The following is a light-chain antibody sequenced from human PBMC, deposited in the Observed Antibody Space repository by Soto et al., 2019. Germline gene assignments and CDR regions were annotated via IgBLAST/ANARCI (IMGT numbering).Light chain of an antibody. CDR1: QSVTSN. CDR3: QQYNNWPPWT. Sequence: EIVMTQSPATLSVSPGERATLSCRASQSVTSNVAWYQQKPGQAPRLLIYGASTRATGIPAKFNGSGSGTEFTLTISSLQSEDFVVYYCQQYNNWPPWTFGQGTKVEI. J-gene: IGKJ1*01. V-gene: IGKV3-15*01. CDR2: GAS.